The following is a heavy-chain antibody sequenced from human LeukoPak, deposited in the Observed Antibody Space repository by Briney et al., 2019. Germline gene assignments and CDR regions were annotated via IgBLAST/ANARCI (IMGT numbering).Heavy chain of an antibody. Sequence: GGSLRLSCAASEFTFSSYGMHWVRQAPGKGLEWVAVIWSDGGNKLYADSVKGRFTISRDNSKNTLYLQMNSLRAEDTAVYYCARGYYDSSAYLFDYWGQGTLVTVSS. V-gene: IGHV3-33*01. CDR1: EFTFSSYG. CDR2: IWSDGGNK. CDR3: ARGYYDSSAYLFDY. J-gene: IGHJ4*02. D-gene: IGHD3-22*01.